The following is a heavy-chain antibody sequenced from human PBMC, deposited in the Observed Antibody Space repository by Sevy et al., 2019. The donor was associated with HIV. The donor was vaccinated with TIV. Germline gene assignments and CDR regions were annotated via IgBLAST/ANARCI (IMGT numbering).Heavy chain of an antibody. D-gene: IGHD3-22*01. CDR2: ISYDGSNK. J-gene: IGHJ4*02. CDR3: AKVTYYYDSSGYYYDY. V-gene: IGHV3-30*18. Sequence: GGSLRLSSAASGFTFSSYGMHWVRQAPGKGLEWVAVISYDGSNKYYADSVKGRFTISRDNSKNTLYLQMNSLRAEDTAVYYCAKVTYYYDSSGYYYDYWGQGTLVTVSS. CDR1: GFTFSSYG.